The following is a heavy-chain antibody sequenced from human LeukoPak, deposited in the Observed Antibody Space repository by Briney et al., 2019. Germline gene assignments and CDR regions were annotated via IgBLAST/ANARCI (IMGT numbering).Heavy chain of an antibody. CDR3: VRGLSGVSSWYFDL. D-gene: IGHD7-27*01. V-gene: IGHV3-53*01. J-gene: IGHJ2*01. CDR2: LHGCGHT. Sequence: GGSLRLSCAASGFTISSNYLSWVRQAPGKGLVWISALHGCGHTFYADSVRGRFTISRDISKNTLYLQMNDLGAEDTALYYCVRGLSGVSSWYFDLWGRGTLVSVSS. CDR1: GFTISSNY.